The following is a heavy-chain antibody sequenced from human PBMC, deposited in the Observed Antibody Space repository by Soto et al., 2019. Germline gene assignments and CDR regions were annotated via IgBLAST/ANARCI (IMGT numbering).Heavy chain of an antibody. Sequence: QVQLVQSGAEVKKPGSSVKVSCNASGGTFSSYTISWVRQAPGQGLEWMGRIIPILGIANYAQKFQGRVTITADKSTSTAYMELSSLRSEDTAVYYCARAVAGSRFDYWGQGTLVTVSS. V-gene: IGHV1-69*02. CDR3: ARAVAGSRFDY. CDR2: IIPILGIA. J-gene: IGHJ4*02. D-gene: IGHD6-19*01. CDR1: GGTFSSYT.